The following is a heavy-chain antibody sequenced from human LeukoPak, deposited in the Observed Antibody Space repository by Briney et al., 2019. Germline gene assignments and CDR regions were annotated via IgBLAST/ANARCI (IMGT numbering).Heavy chain of an antibody. V-gene: IGHV3-23*01. CDR3: AKVGYCSNNCFRTHDY. D-gene: IGHD2-2*01. J-gene: IGHJ4*02. Sequence: GGSVRLSCVASGFIFSVSVMSWVRQAPGKGLEWVSAISADAAVTYYAASVKGRFTISRDNSKNTVYLQMNSLRAEDTATYYCAKVGYCSNNCFRTHDYWGQGALVTVSS. CDR1: GFIFSVSV. CDR2: ISADAAVT.